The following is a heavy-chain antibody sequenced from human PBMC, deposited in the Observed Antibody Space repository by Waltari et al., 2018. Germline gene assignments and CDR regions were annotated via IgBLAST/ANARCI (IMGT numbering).Heavy chain of an antibody. CDR2: IQYDGSIK. CDR3: AREYSRICFHALDG. CDR1: GFAFGNYG. V-gene: IGHV3-33*05. Sequence: QVHVVESGGCVVQPGGSLSLSCAAPGFAFGNYGMHWVRQAPGKGLEWVAVIQYDGSIKNYADSVKGRFTISRENSKNTLYLEMKSLRAEDTAVYYCAREYSRICFHALDGWGQGTAVTVSS. D-gene: IGHD6-13*01. J-gene: IGHJ6*02.